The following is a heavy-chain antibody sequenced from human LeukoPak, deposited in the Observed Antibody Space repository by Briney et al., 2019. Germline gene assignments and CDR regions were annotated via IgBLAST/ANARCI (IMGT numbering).Heavy chain of an antibody. V-gene: IGHV3-30*18. CDR2: ISYDGSNK. CDR3: AKDYSYCSSTSCYNNFDY. J-gene: IGHJ4*02. D-gene: IGHD2-2*02. Sequence: GRSLRLSRAASGFTFSSYGMHWVRQAPGKGLEWVAVISYDGSNKYYADSVKGRFTISRDNSKNTLYLQMNSLRAEDTAVYYCAKDYSYCSSTSCYNNFDYWGQGTLVTVSS. CDR1: GFTFSSYG.